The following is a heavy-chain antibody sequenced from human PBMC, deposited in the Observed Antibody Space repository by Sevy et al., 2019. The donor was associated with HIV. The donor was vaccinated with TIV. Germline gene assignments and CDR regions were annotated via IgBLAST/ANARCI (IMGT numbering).Heavy chain of an antibody. J-gene: IGHJ4*02. CDR1: GFTFSSYA. V-gene: IGHV3-23*01. CDR3: AKDWTPSYSSSWYGGFDY. CDR2: ISGSGRST. D-gene: IGHD6-13*01. Sequence: GGSLILSCAASGFTFSSYAMSWVRQAPGKGLEWVSAISGSGRSTYYADSVKGRFTISSDNSKNTLYLQMNSLRAEDTAVYYCAKDWTPSYSSSWYGGFDYWGQGTLVTVSS.